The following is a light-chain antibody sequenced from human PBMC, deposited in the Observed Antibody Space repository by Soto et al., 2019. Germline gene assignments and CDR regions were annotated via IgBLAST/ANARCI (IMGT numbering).Light chain of an antibody. V-gene: IGKV3-20*01. CDR1: QSVSGTY. J-gene: IGKJ1*01. CDR3: QDYGGSRT. CDR2: GVS. Sequence: EVVLTQSPGTLFLSLGERATLSCRASQSVSGTYLAWYQQKPGQAPRLLIYGVSSRATGIPDRFSGSGSGTDFTLTISSLEPDDFAVYYCQDYGGSRTFGQGTKVEIK.